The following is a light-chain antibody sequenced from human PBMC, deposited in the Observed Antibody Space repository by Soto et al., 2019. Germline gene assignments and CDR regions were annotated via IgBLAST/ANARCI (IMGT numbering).Light chain of an antibody. J-gene: IGLJ1*01. V-gene: IGLV2-14*01. CDR1: SSDVGGYNY. CDR2: DVS. CDR3: SSYTSSTTLYV. Sequence: QSVLTQPASVSGSPGQSITISCTGTSSDVGGYNYVSWYQQHPGKAPKLMISDVSNRPSGVSNRFSGSKSGNTASLTISGLQAYDEADYYCSSYTSSTTLYVFGTGTKLTVL.